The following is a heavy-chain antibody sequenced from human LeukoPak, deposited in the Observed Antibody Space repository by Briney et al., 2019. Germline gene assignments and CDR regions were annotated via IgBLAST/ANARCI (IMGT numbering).Heavy chain of an antibody. CDR2: IYYSGST. CDR1: GASISSSSYY. CDR3: ARHDRIQLWLVPFDY. D-gene: IGHD5-18*01. Sequence: PSETLSLTCTVSGASISSSSYYWGWIRQPPGKGLEWIVSIYYSGSTYYNPSLKSRVTISVDTSKNQFSLKLSSVTAADTAVYYCARHDRIQLWLVPFDYWGQGTLVTVSS. V-gene: IGHV4-39*01. J-gene: IGHJ4*02.